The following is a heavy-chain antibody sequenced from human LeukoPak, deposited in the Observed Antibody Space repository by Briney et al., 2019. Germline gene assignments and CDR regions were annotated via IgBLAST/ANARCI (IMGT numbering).Heavy chain of an antibody. CDR1: GGPISSYY. CDR3: ARVMTTVTSIYAFDI. CDR2: IYYSGST. V-gene: IGHV4-59*01. Sequence: PSETLSLTCTVSGGPISSYYWSWIRQPPGKGLEWIGYIYYSGSTNYNPSLKSRVTISVDTSKNQFSLKLSSVTAADTAVYYCARVMTTVTSIYAFDIWGQGTMVTVSS. D-gene: IGHD4-17*01. J-gene: IGHJ3*02.